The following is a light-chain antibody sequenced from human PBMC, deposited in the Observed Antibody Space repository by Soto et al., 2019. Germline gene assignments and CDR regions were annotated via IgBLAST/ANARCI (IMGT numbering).Light chain of an antibody. J-gene: IGKJ1*01. V-gene: IGKV3D-15*01. CDR1: QSVSSN. CDR3: QQYNNWPPWT. Sequence: EIVMTQSPATLSVSPGERATLSCRASQSVSSNLAWYQQKPGQAPRLLIYGASTRATGIPARFSGSGSGTEFTLTISTVLSEDSAVYYWQQYNNWPPWTFGQGTKVDSK. CDR2: GAS.